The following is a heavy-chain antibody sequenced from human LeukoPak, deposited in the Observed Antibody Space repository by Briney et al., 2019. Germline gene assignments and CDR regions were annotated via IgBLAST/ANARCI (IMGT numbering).Heavy chain of an antibody. Sequence: GSLRLSCAASGFSVSDNYMSWVRQAPGKGLEWVSVIYIGGITSYADSVKGRFTISRDNSKNTLYLQMNSLRAEDTAVYYCARGIAAAGTNWFDPWGQETLVTVSS. CDR3: ARGIAAAGTNWFDP. CDR2: IYIGGIT. D-gene: IGHD6-13*01. V-gene: IGHV3-66*01. CDR1: GFSVSDNY. J-gene: IGHJ5*02.